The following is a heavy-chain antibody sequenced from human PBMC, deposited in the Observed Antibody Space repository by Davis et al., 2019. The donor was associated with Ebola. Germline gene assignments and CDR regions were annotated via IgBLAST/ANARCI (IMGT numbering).Heavy chain of an antibody. Sequence: SETLSLTCTVSGDSISSSSYYWGWIRQPPGKGLEWIGSIYYSGSTSYNPSLKSRVTISVDTSKNHFSLKLSSVTAADTAVYYCARASPTVTYYYYGMDVWGQGTTVTVSS. CDR3: ARASPTVTYYYYGMDV. CDR1: GDSISSSSYY. V-gene: IGHV4-39*02. D-gene: IGHD4-11*01. J-gene: IGHJ6*02. CDR2: IYYSGST.